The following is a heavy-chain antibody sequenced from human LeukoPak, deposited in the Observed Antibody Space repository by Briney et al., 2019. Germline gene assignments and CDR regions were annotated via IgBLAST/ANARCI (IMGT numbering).Heavy chain of an antibody. J-gene: IGHJ4*02. D-gene: IGHD6-19*01. CDR1: GGSISTYY. CDR2: IYYSGIS. CDR3: AREAVAGQHFDY. Sequence: NSSETLSLTCTVSGGSISTYYWSWIRQSPGKGLEWIGYIYYSGISNRNPSLNSRVTISVDTSNNQFSLKLRSVTAADTAVYYCAREAVAGQHFDYWGQGALVTVSS. V-gene: IGHV4-59*01.